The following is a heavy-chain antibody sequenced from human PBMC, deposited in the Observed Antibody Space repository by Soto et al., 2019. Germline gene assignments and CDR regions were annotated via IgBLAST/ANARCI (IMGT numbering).Heavy chain of an antibody. J-gene: IGHJ4*02. CDR1: GYTFTTYG. V-gene: IGHV1-18*01. D-gene: IGHD2-15*01. Sequence: QVQLVQSGDEVKKPGASVKVSCKASGYTFTTYGITWVRQAPGQGLEWMGWISGFNGNTNYAQRFQGRVSMTTDTFTNTAYMELRSLRSDDTAVYYCAREILPASPREFDYWGQGTLATVSS. CDR2: ISGFNGNT. CDR3: AREILPASPREFDY.